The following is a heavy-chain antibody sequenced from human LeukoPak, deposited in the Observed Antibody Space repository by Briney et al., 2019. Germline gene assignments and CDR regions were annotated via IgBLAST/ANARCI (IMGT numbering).Heavy chain of an antibody. J-gene: IGHJ6*03. D-gene: IGHD3-9*01. V-gene: IGHV3-21*04. CDR2: ISSSSSYI. CDR1: GFTFSSYS. CDR3: ARAESELRYFDWLYPYYYYYMDV. Sequence: PGGSLRLSCAASGFTFSSYSMNWVRQAPGKGLEWVSSISSSSSYIYYADSVKGRFTISRDNAKNSLYLQMNSLRAEDTAVYYCARAESELRYFDWLYPYYYYYMDVWGKGTTVTISS.